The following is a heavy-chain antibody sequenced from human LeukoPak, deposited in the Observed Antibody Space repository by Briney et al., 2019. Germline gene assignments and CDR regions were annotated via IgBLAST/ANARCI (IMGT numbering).Heavy chain of an antibody. CDR1: GYTFTSYG. D-gene: IGHD3-3*01. Sequence: GASVKVSCKASGYTFTSYGISWVRQAPGQGLEWMGWISAYNGNTNYAQKLQGRVTMTTDTSTSTAYMELRSLRSDDTAVYYCARAPGPSTIFGVVIIFYGMDVWGQGTTVTVSS. V-gene: IGHV1-18*01. J-gene: IGHJ6*02. CDR2: ISAYNGNT. CDR3: ARAPGPSTIFGVVIIFYGMDV.